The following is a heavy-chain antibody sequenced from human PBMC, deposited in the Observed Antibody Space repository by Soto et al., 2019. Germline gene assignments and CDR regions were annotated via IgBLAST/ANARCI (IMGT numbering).Heavy chain of an antibody. CDR2: IRSKANSYAT. J-gene: IGHJ6*02. V-gene: IGHV3-73*02. CDR1: GFTFSGSA. D-gene: IGHD6-6*01. CDR3: TRHVLGAEYSSSSIPYYYYYYGMAF. Sequence: EVQLVESGGGVVQPGGSLKLSCAASGFTFSGSAMHWVRQASGKGLEWVCRIRSKANSYATAYAASVRGRFTISRDDSKNTSYLQMNSLRTEDTAVYYCTRHVLGAEYSSSSIPYYYYYYGMAFWGRGATVIVSS.